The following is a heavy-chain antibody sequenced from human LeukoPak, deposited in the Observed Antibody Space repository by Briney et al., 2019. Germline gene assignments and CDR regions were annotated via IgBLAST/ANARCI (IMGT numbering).Heavy chain of an antibody. CDR1: GGTFSSYA. Sequence: SVKVSCKASGGTFSSYAISRVRQAPGQGLEWMGGIIPIFGTANYAQKFQGRVTITTDESTSTAYMELSSLRSEDTAVYYCARVAVATLFNYYYMDVWGKGTTVTVSS. D-gene: IGHD4-23*01. CDR3: ARVAVATLFNYYYMDV. J-gene: IGHJ6*03. CDR2: IIPIFGTA. V-gene: IGHV1-69*05.